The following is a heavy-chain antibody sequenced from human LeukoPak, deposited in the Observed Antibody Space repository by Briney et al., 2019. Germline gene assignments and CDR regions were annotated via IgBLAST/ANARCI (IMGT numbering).Heavy chain of an antibody. CDR3: ARVYSSGWPNYYYYGMDV. CDR1: GGSFSGYY. CDR2: INHSGST. D-gene: IGHD6-19*01. Sequence: PSETLSLTCAVYGGSFSGYYWSWIRQPPGKGLDGIGEINHSGSTNYNPSLKSRVTISVDTSQNQFSLKLSSVTAADTAVYYCARVYSSGWPNYYYYGMDVWGQGTTVTVSS. J-gene: IGHJ6*02. V-gene: IGHV4-34*01.